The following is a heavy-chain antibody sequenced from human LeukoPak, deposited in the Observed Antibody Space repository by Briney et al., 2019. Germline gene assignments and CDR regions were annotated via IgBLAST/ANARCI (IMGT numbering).Heavy chain of an antibody. J-gene: IGHJ4*02. Sequence: ASVKVSFKVSGYILTEMAINWVRQAPGKGLEWIGGFDPEYDEDGETLFAQKFQGRVTMTEDASTDTAYMVLSSLRSEDTAVYYCAMTDRYAGRPFDYWGQGTLVTVSS. CDR1: GYILTEMA. CDR3: AMTDRYAGRPFDY. V-gene: IGHV1-24*01. D-gene: IGHD5-12*01. CDR2: FDPEYDEDGET.